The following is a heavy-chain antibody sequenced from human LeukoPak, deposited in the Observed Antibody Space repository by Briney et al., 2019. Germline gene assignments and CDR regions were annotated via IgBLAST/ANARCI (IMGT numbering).Heavy chain of an antibody. CDR2: IYYSGST. CDR3: ARARGDYVNY. J-gene: IGHJ4*02. Sequence: PSETLSLTCTVSGGSISSYYWSWIRQPPGKGLEWIGYIYYSGSTNYNPSLKSRVTISVDTSKNQFSLKLSSVTAADTAVYYCARARGDYVNYWGQGTLVTVSS. D-gene: IGHD4-17*01. V-gene: IGHV4-59*12. CDR1: GGSISSYY.